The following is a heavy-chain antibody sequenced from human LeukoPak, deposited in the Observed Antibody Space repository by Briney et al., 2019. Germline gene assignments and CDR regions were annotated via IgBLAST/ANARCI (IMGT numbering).Heavy chain of an antibody. J-gene: IGHJ4*02. CDR2: IIPILGIA. Sequence: SVKVSCKASGGTFSSYTISWVRQAPGQGLEWMGRIIPILGIANYAQKFQGRVTITADKPTSTAYMELSSLRSEDTAVYYCASSLSGSYASDYWGQGTLVTVSS. V-gene: IGHV1-69*02. D-gene: IGHD1-26*01. CDR1: GGTFSSYT. CDR3: ASSLSGSYASDY.